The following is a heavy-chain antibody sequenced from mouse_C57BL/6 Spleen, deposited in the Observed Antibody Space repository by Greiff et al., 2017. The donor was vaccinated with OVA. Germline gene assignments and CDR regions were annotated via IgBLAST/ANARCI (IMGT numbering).Heavy chain of an antibody. CDR3: ARNWDEKGYFDV. CDR2: INPNYGTT. V-gene: IGHV1-39*01. D-gene: IGHD4-1*01. Sequence: EVQLQESGPELVKPGASVKISCKASGYSFTDYNMNWVKQSNGKSLEWIGVINPNYGTTSYNQKFKGKATLTVDQSSSTAYMQLDSLTSEDSAVYYCARNWDEKGYFDVWGTGTTVTVSS. J-gene: IGHJ1*03. CDR1: GYSFTDYN.